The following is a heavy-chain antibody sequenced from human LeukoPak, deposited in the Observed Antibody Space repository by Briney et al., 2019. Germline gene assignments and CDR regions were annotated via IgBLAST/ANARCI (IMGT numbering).Heavy chain of an antibody. Sequence: ASVKVSCKASGYTFTGYYMHWVRQAPGQGLEWMGWINPNSGGTNYAQKFQGRVTMTRDTSISTAYMELRSLRSDDTAVYYCAREDDYGGNFYYFDYWGQGTLVTVSS. CDR1: GYTFTGYY. CDR3: AREDDYGGNFYYFDY. J-gene: IGHJ4*02. CDR2: INPNSGGT. D-gene: IGHD4-23*01. V-gene: IGHV1-2*02.